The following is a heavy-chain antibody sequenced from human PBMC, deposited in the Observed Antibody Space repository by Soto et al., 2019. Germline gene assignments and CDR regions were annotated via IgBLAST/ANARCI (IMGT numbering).Heavy chain of an antibody. CDR2: IFYSGTT. CDR1: GGSIRSSSYY. J-gene: IGHJ4*02. V-gene: IGHV4-39*01. CDR3: SILLHAGILVAVHLVY. D-gene: IGHD5-12*01. Sequence: SETLSLTCTVSGGSIRSSSYYWAWIRQPPGKGLEWIGSIFYSGTTYYNPSLKSRVTISRDTSKSQFSLKLRAVSAGDTAVYYCSILLHAGILVAVHLVYGGQATLVSVSS.